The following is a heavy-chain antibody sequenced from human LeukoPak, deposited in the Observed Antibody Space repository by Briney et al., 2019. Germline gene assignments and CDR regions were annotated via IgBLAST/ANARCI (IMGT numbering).Heavy chain of an antibody. CDR1: GGSISSSSYY. D-gene: IGHD4-17*01. CDR2: IYYSGST. J-gene: IGHJ4*02. V-gene: IGHV4-39*01. Sequence: SKTLSLTCTVSGGSISSSSYYWGWIRQPPGKGLEWIGSIYYSGSTYYNPSLKSRVTISVDTSKNQFSLKLSSVTAADTAVYYCVSFYYGDYEDYWGQGTLVIVSS. CDR3: VSFYYGDYEDY.